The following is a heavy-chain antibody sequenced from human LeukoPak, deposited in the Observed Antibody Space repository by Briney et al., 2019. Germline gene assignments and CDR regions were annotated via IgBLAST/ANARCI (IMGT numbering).Heavy chain of an antibody. CDR1: GFTLSSYA. D-gene: IGHD5-18*01. CDR2: ISGSGGST. Sequence: GGSLRLSCAASGFTLSSYAMSWVRQAPGKGLEWVSAISGSGGSTYYADSVKGRFTISRDNSKNTLYLQMNSLRAEDTAVYYCAKEGVDTAARVRGQNFDYWGQGTLVTVSS. V-gene: IGHV3-23*01. J-gene: IGHJ4*02. CDR3: AKEGVDTAARVRGQNFDY.